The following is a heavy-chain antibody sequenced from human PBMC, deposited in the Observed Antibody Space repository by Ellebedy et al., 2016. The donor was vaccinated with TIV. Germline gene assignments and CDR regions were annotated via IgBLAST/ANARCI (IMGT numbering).Heavy chain of an antibody. V-gene: IGHV3-11*06. J-gene: IGHJ6*02. D-gene: IGHD2-2*01. Sequence: GESLKISCAASGFIFSDYYMNWIHQAPGKGLEWVSYISTNSGYTNYVDSVKGRFTISRDNADNSLYLQMNSLRAEDTAVYYCARAYVPLSGVSFNRADGMDVWGQGTTVTVSS. CDR2: ISTNSGYT. CDR1: GFIFSDYY. CDR3: ARAYVPLSGVSFNRADGMDV.